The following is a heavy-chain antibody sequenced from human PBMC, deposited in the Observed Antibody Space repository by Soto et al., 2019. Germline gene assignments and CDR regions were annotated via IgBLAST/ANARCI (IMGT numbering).Heavy chain of an antibody. Sequence: EAQLVESGGGLVQPGGSLRLSCAASGFTFSSYEMNWVRQAPGKGLEWVSDITSTGSTRYYADSVKGRFTISRDNAKNSLYLQMNSLRAEDTAVYYCARGYCTSSACHWNFDYWGQGTLVTVSS. D-gene: IGHD2-8*02. V-gene: IGHV3-48*03. CDR2: ITSTGSTR. CDR3: ARGYCTSSACHWNFDY. J-gene: IGHJ4*02. CDR1: GFTFSSYE.